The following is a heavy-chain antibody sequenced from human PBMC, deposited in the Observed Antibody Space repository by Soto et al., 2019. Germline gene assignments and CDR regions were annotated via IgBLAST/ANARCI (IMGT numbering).Heavy chain of an antibody. CDR3: ARYGFGSLHGLVDV. D-gene: IGHD3-10*01. V-gene: IGHV4-59*08. CDR2: IQYSGYS. J-gene: IGHJ6*02. CDR1: GGSITNYY. Sequence: QVQLQESGPGLVKPSETLSLTCTVSGGSITNYYCSWFRQPPGKGLEWIGYIQYSGYSAYNLSLKSRVPMSLDKSKTQCSLRLESVTATDSAVYYCARYGFGSLHGLVDVWGQGTTVIVSS.